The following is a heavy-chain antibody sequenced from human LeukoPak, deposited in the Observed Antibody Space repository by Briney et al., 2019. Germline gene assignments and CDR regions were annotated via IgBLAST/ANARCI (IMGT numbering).Heavy chain of an antibody. CDR3: ARVEWLRSNELDY. CDR1: GFTFSSYE. Sequence: GGSLRLSCAASGFTFSSYEMNWVRQAPGKGLEWVSYISSSGSTIYYADSVKGRFTISRDNAKNSLYLQMNGLRAEDTAVYYCARVEWLRSNELDYWGQGTLVTVSS. CDR2: ISSSGSTI. J-gene: IGHJ4*02. V-gene: IGHV3-48*03. D-gene: IGHD5-12*01.